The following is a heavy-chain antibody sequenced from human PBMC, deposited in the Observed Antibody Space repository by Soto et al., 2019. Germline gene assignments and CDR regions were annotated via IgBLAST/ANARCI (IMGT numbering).Heavy chain of an antibody. CDR2: LSYRGSDT. Sequence: QVQMVESGGGVVQPGRSLRLSCAVSGFTFSDYAMHWVRQAPGKGLEWLAVLSYRGSDTYFADSVKGRFTISSDRSKNTLYLQMDSLRTEDTAVYYCARDREVTMRSFDYWGQGTLVTVSS. J-gene: IGHJ4*02. V-gene: IGHV3-30-3*01. D-gene: IGHD3-22*01. CDR1: GFTFSDYA. CDR3: ARDREVTMRSFDY.